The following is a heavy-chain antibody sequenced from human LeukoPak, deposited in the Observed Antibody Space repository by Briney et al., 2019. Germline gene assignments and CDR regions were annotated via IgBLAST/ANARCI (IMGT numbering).Heavy chain of an antibody. D-gene: IGHD6-13*01. CDR3: AREEQQLANWFDP. Sequence: PGGSLRLSCAASGFTFSTYSMNWVRQAPGKGLEWVSYISGTSSYIYYADSVKGRFTISRDNAKNSLYLQMNSLRADDTAVYYCAREEQQLANWFDPWGQGTLVTVSS. J-gene: IGHJ5*02. CDR2: ISGTSSYI. V-gene: IGHV3-21*06. CDR1: GFTFSTYS.